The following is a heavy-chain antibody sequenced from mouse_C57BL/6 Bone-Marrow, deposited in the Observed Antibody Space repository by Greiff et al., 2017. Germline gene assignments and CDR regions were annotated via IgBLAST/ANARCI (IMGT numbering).Heavy chain of an antibody. CDR1: GYTFTSYW. CDR3: AREGDYAWFAY. Sequence: QVQLQQPGAELVKPGASVKMSCKASGYTFTSYWITWVKQRPGQGLEWIGDIYPGSGSTDYTEKFKSKATLTVDTSSSTAYMQLSSLTSEDSAVYDCAREGDYAWFAYWGQGTLVTVSA. V-gene: IGHV1-55*01. CDR2: IYPGSGST. D-gene: IGHD2-4*01. J-gene: IGHJ3*01.